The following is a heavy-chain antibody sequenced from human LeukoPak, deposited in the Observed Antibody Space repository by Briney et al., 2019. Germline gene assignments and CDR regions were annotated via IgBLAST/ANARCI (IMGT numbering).Heavy chain of an antibody. D-gene: IGHD6-19*01. V-gene: IGHV4-59*08. J-gene: IGHJ4*02. Sequence: SETLSLTCTVSGGSISGYYWSWIRQPPGKGLEWIGYIFYSGSTSYNPSLKSRLTISVDTSKNQFSLKLTSVTAADTAVYYCARHYTSGWDLDYWGQGTLVTVSS. CDR3: ARHYTSGWDLDY. CDR2: IFYSGST. CDR1: GGSISGYY.